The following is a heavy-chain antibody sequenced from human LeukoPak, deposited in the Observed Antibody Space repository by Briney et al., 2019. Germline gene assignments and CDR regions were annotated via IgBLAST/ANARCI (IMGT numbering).Heavy chain of an antibody. CDR2: IYHSGST. D-gene: IGHD3-3*01. CDR1: GYSISSGYY. CDR3: ARPNYDFWSGYWFDP. J-gene: IGHJ5*02. V-gene: IGHV4-38-2*01. Sequence: PSETLSLTCAVSGYSISSGYYWGWIRQPPGKGLEWIATIYHSGSTYYNPSLKSRVTISVDTSKNQFSLKLSSVTAADTAVYYCARPNYDFWSGYWFDPWGQGTLVTVSS.